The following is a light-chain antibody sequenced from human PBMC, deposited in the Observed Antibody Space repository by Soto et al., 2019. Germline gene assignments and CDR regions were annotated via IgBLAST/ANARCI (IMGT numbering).Light chain of an antibody. CDR1: SSDVGGYNY. Sequence: QSVLTQPASVSGSPGQSITISCTGTSSDVGGYNYVSWSQQHPGKAPQLMIYEVSQRPSGVPDRFSGSKSGNTASLTVSGLQAEDEADYYCNSYAGSNNVFGTGTKVTV. V-gene: IGLV2-8*01. CDR2: EVS. CDR3: NSYAGSNNV. J-gene: IGLJ1*01.